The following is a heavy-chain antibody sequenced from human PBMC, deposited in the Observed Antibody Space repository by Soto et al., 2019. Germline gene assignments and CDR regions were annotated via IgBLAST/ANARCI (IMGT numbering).Heavy chain of an antibody. CDR2: ISWNSGSI. CDR1: GFTFDDYA. Sequence: EVQLVESGGGLVQPGRSLRLSCAASGFTFDDYAMHWVRQAPGKGLEWVSGISWNSGSIGYADSVKGRFTISRDNAKNSLYLQMNRLRAEDTALYYCATSMVRGGIDYWGQGTLVTVSS. J-gene: IGHJ4*02. D-gene: IGHD3-10*01. CDR3: ATSMVRGGIDY. V-gene: IGHV3-9*01.